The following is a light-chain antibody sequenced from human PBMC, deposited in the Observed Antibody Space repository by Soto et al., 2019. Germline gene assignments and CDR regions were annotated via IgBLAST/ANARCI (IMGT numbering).Light chain of an antibody. CDR2: DAS. V-gene: IGKV3-11*01. J-gene: IGKJ4*01. CDR3: QQRNNSPLT. CDR1: QSARTD. Sequence: ERATLSCRASQSARTDLAWYQQKPGQAPTLLIYDASNKATGIPARCIGSGTGTDFTLTISSIEPDDVSVYYCQQRNNSPLTFGGGTKVEIK.